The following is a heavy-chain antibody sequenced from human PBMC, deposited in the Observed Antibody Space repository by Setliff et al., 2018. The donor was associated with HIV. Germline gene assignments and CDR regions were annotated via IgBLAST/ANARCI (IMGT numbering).Heavy chain of an antibody. D-gene: IGHD3-10*01. V-gene: IGHV1-46*01. J-gene: IGHJ4*02. Sequence: ASVKVSCKASGYTFTSYYMHWVRQAPGQGLEWMGIINPSGGSTSYAQKFQGRVTMTRDTSTSTVDMELCSLRSEDTAVYYCARGKVVRGVIPSYYFDYRGQGTLVTVSS. CDR3: ARGKVVRGVIPSYYFDY. CDR1: GYTFTSYY. CDR2: INPSGGST.